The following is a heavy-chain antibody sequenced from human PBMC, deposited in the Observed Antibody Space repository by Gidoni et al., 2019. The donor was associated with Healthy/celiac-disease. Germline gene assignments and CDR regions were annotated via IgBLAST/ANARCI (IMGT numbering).Heavy chain of an antibody. Sequence: QVQLVQSGAEVKKPGASVKVSCKASGYTFTGYYMHWVRQAPGQGLEWMGWINPNSGGTNYAQKFQGRVTMTRNTSISTAYMELSRLRSDDTAVYYCARDGYYDSSGSHGFDYWGQGTLVTVSS. CDR2: INPNSGGT. J-gene: IGHJ4*02. CDR3: ARDGYYDSSGSHGFDY. D-gene: IGHD3-22*01. CDR1: GYTFTGYY. V-gene: IGHV1-2*02.